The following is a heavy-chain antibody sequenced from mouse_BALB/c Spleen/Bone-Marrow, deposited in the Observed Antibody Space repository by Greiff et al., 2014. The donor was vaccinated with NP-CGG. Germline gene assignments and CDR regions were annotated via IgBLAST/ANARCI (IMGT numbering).Heavy chain of an antibody. J-gene: IGHJ2*01. V-gene: IGHV14-4*02. D-gene: IGHD2-10*02. Sequence: VQLQQSGAELVRSGASVKLSCTASGFNIKDYYMHWVKQGPEQGLEWIGWIDPENGDTEYAPKFQGKATMTADTSSNTAYLQLSSLTSEDTAVYYCNEGYGNYGYWGQGTTLTVSA. CDR1: GFNIKDYY. CDR2: IDPENGDT. CDR3: NEGYGNYGY.